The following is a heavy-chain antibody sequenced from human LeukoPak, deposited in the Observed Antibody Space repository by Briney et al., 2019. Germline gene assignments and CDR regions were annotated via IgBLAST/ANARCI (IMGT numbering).Heavy chain of an antibody. CDR1: GGSISSSSYY. CDR3: ARRNRRDFGIDY. CDR2: IFYSGST. V-gene: IGHV4-39*01. D-gene: IGHD3/OR15-3a*01. Sequence: SETLSLTCTVSGGSISSSSYYWGWIRQPPGKGLEWIGSIFYSGSTYYNPSLKSRVTISLDTSKNQFSLKLNSVTAADTAVYYCARRNRRDFGIDYWGQGILVTVSS. J-gene: IGHJ4*02.